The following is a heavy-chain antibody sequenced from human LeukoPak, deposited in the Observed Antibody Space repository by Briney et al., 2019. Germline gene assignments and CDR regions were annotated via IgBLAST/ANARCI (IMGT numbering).Heavy chain of an antibody. V-gene: IGHV3-23*01. D-gene: IGHD3-10*01. CDR1: GFTFSSYG. CDR3: AKDHYYYGSGSYYDY. Sequence: GGSLRLSCAASGFTFSSYGMSWVRQAPGKGLEWVSAISGSGGSTYYADSVKRRFTISRDNSKNTLYLQMNSLRAEDTAVYYCAKDHYYYGSGSYYDYWGQGTLVTVSS. J-gene: IGHJ4*02. CDR2: ISGSGGST.